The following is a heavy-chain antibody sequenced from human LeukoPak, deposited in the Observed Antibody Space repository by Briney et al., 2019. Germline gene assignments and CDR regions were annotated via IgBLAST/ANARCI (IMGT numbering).Heavy chain of an antibody. D-gene: IGHD3-3*01. J-gene: IGHJ6*04. CDR2: IKQDGSEK. V-gene: IGHV3-7*03. CDR1: GFTFSSYW. CDR3: TTGAGYYLYYYYGMDA. Sequence: PGGSLRLSCAASGFTFSSYWMSWVRQAPGKGLEWVANIKQDGSEKYYVDSVKGRFTISRDNAKNSLYLQMNSLRAEDTAVYYCTTGAGYYLYYYYGMDAWGKGTTVTVSS.